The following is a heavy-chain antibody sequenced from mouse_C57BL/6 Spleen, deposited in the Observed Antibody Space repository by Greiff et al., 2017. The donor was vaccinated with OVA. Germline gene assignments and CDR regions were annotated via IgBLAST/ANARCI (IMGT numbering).Heavy chain of an antibody. V-gene: IGHV1-74*01. D-gene: IGHD2-3*01. CDR3: AMGDGYYDFDY. CDR1: GYTFTSYW. J-gene: IGHJ2*01. CDR2: IHPSDSDT. Sequence: QVQLKQPGAELVKPGASVKVSCKASGYTFTSYWMHWVKQRPGQGLEWIGRIHPSDSDTNYNQKFKGKATLTVDKSSSTAYMQLSSLTSEDSAVYYCAMGDGYYDFDYWGQGTTLTVSS.